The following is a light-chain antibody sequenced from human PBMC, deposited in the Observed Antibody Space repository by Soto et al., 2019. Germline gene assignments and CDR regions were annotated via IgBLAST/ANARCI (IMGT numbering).Light chain of an antibody. CDR1: QDISNH. CDR3: QQYDSFPIT. CDR2: DAS. J-gene: IGKJ5*01. V-gene: IGKV1-33*01. Sequence: DIQMTQSPSSLSASVVDRVTITCQASQDISNHLNWYQQKPGKAPRLLIYDASNLETGVPSRFSGSGSGTDFTVTISSLQPEDIATYYCQQYDSFPITFGQGTRLEIK.